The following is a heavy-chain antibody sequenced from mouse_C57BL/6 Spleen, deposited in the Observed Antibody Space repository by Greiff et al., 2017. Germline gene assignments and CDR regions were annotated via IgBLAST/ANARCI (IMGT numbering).Heavy chain of an antibody. Sequence: DVKLVESVAELVRPGASVKLSCTASGFNIKNTYMHWVKQRPEQGLEWIGRIDPANGNTKYAPKFQGKATITADTSSNTAYLQLSLLTSEDTAIYYCASDDLHWYFDVWGTGTTVTVSS. J-gene: IGHJ1*03. CDR3: ASDDLHWYFDV. CDR1: GFNIKNTY. CDR2: IDPANGNT. D-gene: IGHD2-3*01. V-gene: IGHV14-3*01.